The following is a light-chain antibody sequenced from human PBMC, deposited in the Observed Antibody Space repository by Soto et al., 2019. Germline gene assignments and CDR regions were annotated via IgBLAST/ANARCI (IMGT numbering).Light chain of an antibody. Sequence: IVITQSPATLSVSPLERSTLSCRASQSVSSNLSLYQQKPGQAPRLLIYGASTRATGIPARFSGSGSGTEFTLTISSLQSEDFAVYYCQQYNNWPPLTFGGGTKVDIK. CDR2: GAS. CDR1: QSVSSN. J-gene: IGKJ4*01. CDR3: QQYNNWPPLT. V-gene: IGKV3-15*01.